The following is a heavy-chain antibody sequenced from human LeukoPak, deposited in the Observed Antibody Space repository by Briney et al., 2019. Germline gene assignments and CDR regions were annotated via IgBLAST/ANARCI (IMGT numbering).Heavy chain of an antibody. CDR1: GGTFSSYA. J-gene: IGHJ3*02. Sequence: SVKVSCKASGGTFSSYAISWVRQAPGQGLEWMGRIIPILGIANYAQKFQGRDTITADKSTSTAYMELSSLRSEDTAVYYCARDKELWPSTTTNDAFDIWGQGTMVTVSS. CDR2: IIPILGIA. CDR3: ARDKELWPSTTTNDAFDI. D-gene: IGHD5-18*01. V-gene: IGHV1-69*04.